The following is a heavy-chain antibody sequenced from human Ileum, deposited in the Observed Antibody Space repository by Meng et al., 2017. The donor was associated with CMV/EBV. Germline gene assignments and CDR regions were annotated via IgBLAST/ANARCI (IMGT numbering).Heavy chain of an antibody. D-gene: IGHD6-13*01. CDR3: ARDMSISWFYY. V-gene: IGHV4-39*07. CDR1: GGSTSTVKST. Sequence: GPGLSKPSGTLSSPSPLPGGSTSTVKSTWGWRRQAPGKGLEWIGSILERRNSYHTPSLKSRVTISGDTSKHQFSLKLNSVTAADTAVYYCARDMSISWFYYWGQGTLVTVSS. CDR2: ILERRNS. J-gene: IGHJ4*02.